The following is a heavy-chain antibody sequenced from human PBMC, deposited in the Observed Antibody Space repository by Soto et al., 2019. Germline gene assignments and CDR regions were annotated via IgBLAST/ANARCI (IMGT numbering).Heavy chain of an antibody. J-gene: IGHJ1*01. CDR2: IIPIFGTA. CDR3: AREGYSSSSGPEYFQH. V-gene: IGHV1-69*12. Sequence: QVQLVQSGAEVKKPGSSVKVSCKASGGTFSSYAISWVRQAPGQGLEWMGGIIPIFGTANYAQKFQGRVTITADESTSTAYMELSSVRSEDTAVYYWAREGYSSSSGPEYFQHWGQGTLVTVSS. D-gene: IGHD6-6*01. CDR1: GGTFSSYA.